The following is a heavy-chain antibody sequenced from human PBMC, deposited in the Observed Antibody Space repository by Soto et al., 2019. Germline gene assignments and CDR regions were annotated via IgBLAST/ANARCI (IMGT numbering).Heavy chain of an antibody. Sequence: GGSLRLSCAASVFTFSIYAMSWVRQAPGKGLEWVSAISGSGGSTYYADSVKGRFTISRDNSKNTLYLQMNSLRAEDTAVYYCAKAPFEYFADYYFDYWGQGTLVTVSS. V-gene: IGHV3-23*01. J-gene: IGHJ4*02. CDR1: VFTFSIYA. CDR3: AKAPFEYFADYYFDY. D-gene: IGHD3-9*01. CDR2: ISGSGGST.